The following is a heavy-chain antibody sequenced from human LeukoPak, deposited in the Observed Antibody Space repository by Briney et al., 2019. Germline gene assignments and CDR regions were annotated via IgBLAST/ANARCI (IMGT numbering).Heavy chain of an antibody. CDR3: AKAGRYFDWLYSTYYFGY. J-gene: IGHJ4*02. CDR1: GFTFSSYA. V-gene: IGHV3-23*01. CDR2: ISGSGGST. D-gene: IGHD3-9*01. Sequence: GGSLRLSRAASGFTFSSYAMSWVRQAPGKGLEWVSAISGSGGSTYYADSVKGRFTISRDNSKNTLYLQMNSLRAEDAAVYYCAKAGRYFDWLYSTYYFGYWGQGTLVTVSS.